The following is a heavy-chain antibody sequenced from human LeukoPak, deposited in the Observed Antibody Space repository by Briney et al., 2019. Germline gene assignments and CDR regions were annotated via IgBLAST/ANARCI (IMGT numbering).Heavy chain of an antibody. Sequence: GESLRLSCAASGFTVSSNYMSWVRQAPGKGLEWVSVIYSGGSTYYADSVKGRFTISRDNSKNTLYLQMNSLRAEDTAVYYCASHSSSWYGFDYWGQGTLVTVSS. CDR1: GFTVSSNY. CDR2: IYSGGST. J-gene: IGHJ4*02. D-gene: IGHD6-13*01. CDR3: ASHSSSWYGFDY. V-gene: IGHV3-53*01.